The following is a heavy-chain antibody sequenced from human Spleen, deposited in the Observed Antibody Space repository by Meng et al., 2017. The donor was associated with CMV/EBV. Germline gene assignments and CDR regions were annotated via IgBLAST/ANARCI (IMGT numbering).Heavy chain of an antibody. CDR2: IRNKANSYAT. Sequence: GESLKISCAASGFTFSGSAMHWVRQASGKGLEWVGRIRNKANSYATAYAASVKGRFTISRDDSKNTAYLQMNSLKTEDTAVYYCTRTTVVTAAFDIWGQGTMVTVSS. V-gene: IGHV3-73*01. D-gene: IGHD4-23*01. J-gene: IGHJ3*02. CDR1: GFTFSGSA. CDR3: TRTTVVTAAFDI.